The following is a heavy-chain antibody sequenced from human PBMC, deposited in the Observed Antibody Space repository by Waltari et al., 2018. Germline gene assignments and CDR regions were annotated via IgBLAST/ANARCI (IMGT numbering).Heavy chain of an antibody. CDR2: INPSGGST. Sequence: QVQLVQSGAEVKKPGASVKVSCKASGYTFTSYYMHWVRQAPGQGLEWMGIINPSGGSTSYAQKFQGRVTMTMDTSTSTVYMELSSLRSEDTAVYYCARDRRKNRTTGAFDIWGQGTMVTVSS. CDR3: ARDRRKNRTTGAFDI. J-gene: IGHJ3*02. D-gene: IGHD2-8*02. V-gene: IGHV1-46*01. CDR1: GYTFTSYY.